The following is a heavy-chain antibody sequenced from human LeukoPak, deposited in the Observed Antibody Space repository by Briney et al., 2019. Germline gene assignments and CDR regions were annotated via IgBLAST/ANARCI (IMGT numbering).Heavy chain of an antibody. CDR3: AKEYSSGWYMVNY. D-gene: IGHD6-19*01. V-gene: IGHV3-30*18. CDR1: GFTFSSYG. CDR2: ISYDGSNK. Sequence: QPGGSLRLSCAASGFTFSSYGMHWVRQAPGKGLEWVAVISYDGSNKYYADSVKGRFTISRDNSKNTLYLQMNSLRAEDTAVYYCAKEYSSGWYMVNYWGQGTLVTVSS. J-gene: IGHJ4*02.